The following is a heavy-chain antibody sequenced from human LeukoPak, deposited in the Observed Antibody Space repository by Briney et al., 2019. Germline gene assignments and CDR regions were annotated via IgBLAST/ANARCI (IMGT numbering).Heavy chain of an antibody. Sequence: PSEALSLTCMLCGGSISSGKDYWSWIRQPAGKGLEWIGRSFASWSTNYNPSLKSRVTISVDTTKNQLSLKLSSVTAADTAVYYCAVYYYDSRGYLFDYWGQGTLVTVSS. D-gene: IGHD3-22*01. CDR2: SFASWST. CDR3: AVYYYDSRGYLFDY. V-gene: IGHV4-61*02. J-gene: IGHJ4*02. CDR1: GGSISSGKDY.